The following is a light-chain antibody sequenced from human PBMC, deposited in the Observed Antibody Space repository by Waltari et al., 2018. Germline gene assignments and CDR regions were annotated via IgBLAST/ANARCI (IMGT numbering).Light chain of an antibody. CDR3: SSYTSSSIPYV. J-gene: IGLJ1*01. V-gene: IGLV2-14*01. CDR2: EVS. Sequence: QSALTQAASVSGSPGQSITISCTGTSSDVGGYNHVSWYQHHPGKAPKLIIYEVSNRPSGVSYRFSGSKSGNTASLTISGLQAEDEADYYCSSYTSSSIPYVFGTGTKVTVL. CDR1: SSDVGGYNH.